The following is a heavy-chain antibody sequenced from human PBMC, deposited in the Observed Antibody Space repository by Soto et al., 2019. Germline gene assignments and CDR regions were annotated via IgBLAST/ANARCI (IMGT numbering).Heavy chain of an antibody. Sequence: GASVKVSCKASGYTFTSYAMHWVRQAPGQRLEWMGWINAGNGNTKYSQKFQGRVTITRDTSASTAYMELSSLRSEDTAVYYCARALYYYDSSGYYPFDYWGQGTLVTVSS. D-gene: IGHD3-22*01. J-gene: IGHJ4*02. CDR2: INAGNGNT. CDR3: ARALYYYDSSGYYPFDY. V-gene: IGHV1-3*01. CDR1: GYTFTSYA.